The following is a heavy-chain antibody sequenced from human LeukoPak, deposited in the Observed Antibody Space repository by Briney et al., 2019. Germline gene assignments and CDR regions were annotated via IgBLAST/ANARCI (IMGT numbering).Heavy chain of an antibody. V-gene: IGHV3-30*02. D-gene: IGHD5-18*01. CDR1: GFTFRTYG. J-gene: IGHJ4*02. CDR3: AKDLSLFGYSYGD. Sequence: PGGSLRLSCAASGFTFRTYGMHWVRQAPGKGLEWVAFIRYDGSNKYYADSVKGRFTISRDNSKNTLYLQMNSLRAEDTAVYYCAKDLSLFGYSYGDWGQGTLVTVSS. CDR2: IRYDGSNK.